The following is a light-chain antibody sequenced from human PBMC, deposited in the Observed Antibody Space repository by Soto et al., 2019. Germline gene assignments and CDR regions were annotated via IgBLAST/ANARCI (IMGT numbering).Light chain of an antibody. CDR1: RSNIGHNY. V-gene: IGLV1-51*01. CDR2: DDD. J-gene: IGLJ2*01. CDR3: GTWDSSLSAVV. Sequence: QSVLTQPPSVSAAPGQKVTISCSGTRSNIGHNYVSWYQHLPGTAPKLLIYDDDKRPSGIPDRFSGSKSGTSAILGITGLQTGDEADYYCGTWDSSLSAVVFGGGTKPTVL.